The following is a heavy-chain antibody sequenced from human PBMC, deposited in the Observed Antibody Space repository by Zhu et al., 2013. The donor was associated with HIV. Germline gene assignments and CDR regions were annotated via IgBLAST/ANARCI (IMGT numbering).Heavy chain of an antibody. CDR1: GYTFFDYY. CDR2: INPNSGGT. CDR3: ARDVPDCTNAVCMGPDP. Sequence: QVQLVQSGAEVKKPGASVKVSCKASGYTFFDYYMHWVRQAPGQGLEWMGWINPNSGGTNYAQKFQGRVTMTRDTSISTAYMELSRLRSDDTAVYYCARDVPDCTNAVCMGPDPWGPGNPWSTVSS. J-gene: IGHJ5*02. D-gene: IGHD2-8*01. V-gene: IGHV1-2*02.